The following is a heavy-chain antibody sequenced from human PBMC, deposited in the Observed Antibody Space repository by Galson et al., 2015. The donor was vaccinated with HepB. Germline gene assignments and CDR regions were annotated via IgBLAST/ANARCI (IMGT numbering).Heavy chain of an antibody. Sequence: SVKVSCKASGYTFSSFVMHWVRQAPGQRLEWMGWISAGNGNTKYSQKFQGRVTISRDASARTAYMELSSLRSEDTAVYYCASEHRTGWYGSWGQGTLVTVSS. D-gene: IGHD6-19*01. J-gene: IGHJ4*02. V-gene: IGHV1-3*01. CDR1: GYTFSSFV. CDR3: ASEHRTGWYGS. CDR2: ISAGNGNT.